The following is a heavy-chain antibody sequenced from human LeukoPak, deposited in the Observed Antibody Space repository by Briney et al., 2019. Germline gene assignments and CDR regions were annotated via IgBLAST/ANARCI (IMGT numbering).Heavy chain of an antibody. CDR2: MSGSGGST. V-gene: IGHV3-23*01. CDR1: GFSFSSYA. Sequence: GGSLRLSCAASGFSFSSYATSWVRQAPGEGLEWVSGMSGSGGSTYYVDSVKGRFTISRDSSKKSLYLQMNSLRVEDTAVYYCAKVGSSSGWYGGFDNWGQGTLVTVSS. D-gene: IGHD6-19*01. J-gene: IGHJ4*02. CDR3: AKVGSSSGWYGGFDN.